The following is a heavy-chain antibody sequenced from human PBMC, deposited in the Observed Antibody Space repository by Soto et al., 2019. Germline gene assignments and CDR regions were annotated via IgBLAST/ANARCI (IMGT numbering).Heavy chain of an antibody. V-gene: IGHV3-23*01. CDR1: GFTFSGYA. Sequence: VGSLRLSCAASGFTFSGYAMSWVRQAPGKGLEWVSGIGGSGGNTFYAEFVKGRFTISRDNFKNTLYLQMNSLRADDTAVYYCAKEGPFDYWGQGTLVTVSS. CDR3: AKEGPFDY. J-gene: IGHJ4*02. CDR2: IGGSGGNT.